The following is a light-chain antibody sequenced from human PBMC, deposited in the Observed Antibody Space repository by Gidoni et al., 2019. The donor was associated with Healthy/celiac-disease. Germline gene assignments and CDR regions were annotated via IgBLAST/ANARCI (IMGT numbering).Light chain of an antibody. J-gene: IGKJ1*01. CDR1: QSISSY. Sequence: DIQMTQSPSSLSASVGDRVTITCRASQSISSYLNWYQQKPGKAPKLLIYAASSLQSGVPSRFSGSGSGTDFTLTISSLQPEDFATYYCQQSYSTLLWTFXQXTKVEIK. CDR2: AAS. V-gene: IGKV1-39*01. CDR3: QQSYSTLLWT.